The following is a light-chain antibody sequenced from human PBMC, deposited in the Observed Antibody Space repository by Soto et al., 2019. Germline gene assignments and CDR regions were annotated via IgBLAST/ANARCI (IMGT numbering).Light chain of an antibody. V-gene: IGKV1-5*01. Sequence: DSQMTQSPSTLSASVGDRVTITCRASQSISSWLAWYQQKPGKAPKLLIYDASSLESGVPSRFSGSGSGTEFTLTISSLQPDDFATYYCQQYNSYTWTFGRGTKV. CDR2: DAS. CDR3: QQYNSYTWT. CDR1: QSISSW. J-gene: IGKJ1*01.